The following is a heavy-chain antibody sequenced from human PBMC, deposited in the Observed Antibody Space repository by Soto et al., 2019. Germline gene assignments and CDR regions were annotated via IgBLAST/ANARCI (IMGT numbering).Heavy chain of an antibody. CDR3: ARSAGGWVGGWFDP. J-gene: IGHJ5*02. CDR2: IIPIFGTA. Sequence: QVQLVQSGAEVKKPGSSVKVSCKASGGTFSSSAISWVRQAPGQGLEWMGGIIPIFGTANYAQKFQGRVTITADESTSTAYMERSSLRSEDTAVYYCARSAGGWVGGWFDPWGQGTLVTVSS. V-gene: IGHV1-69*01. CDR1: GGTFSSSA. D-gene: IGHD2-15*01.